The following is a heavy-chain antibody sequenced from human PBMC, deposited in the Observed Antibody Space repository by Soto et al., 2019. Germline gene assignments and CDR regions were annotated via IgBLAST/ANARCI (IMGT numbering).Heavy chain of an antibody. Sequence: SVKVSCKASGGTFSSYAISWVRQAPGQGLEWMGGIIPIFGTANYAQKFQGRVTIAADESTSTAYMELSSLRSEDTAVYYCARDLRRVVVAATYYYYYGMDVWGQGTTVTVSS. D-gene: IGHD2-15*01. CDR2: IIPIFGTA. J-gene: IGHJ6*02. CDR3: ARDLRRVVVAATYYYYYGMDV. V-gene: IGHV1-69*13. CDR1: GGTFSSYA.